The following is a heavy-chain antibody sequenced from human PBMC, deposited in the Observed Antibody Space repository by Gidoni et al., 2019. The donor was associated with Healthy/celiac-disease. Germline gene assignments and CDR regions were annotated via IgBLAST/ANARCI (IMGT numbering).Heavy chain of an antibody. J-gene: IGHJ4*02. CDR1: GYTFTSYD. CDR2: MNPNSGNT. CDR3: ARGRWVEMATSAALIWYFDY. D-gene: IGHD5-12*01. V-gene: IGHV1-8*01. Sequence: QVQPVQSGAEVRKPGASVEVSCKASGYTFTSYDINWVRQATGQGLEWMGWMNPNSGNTGYAQKFQGRVTMTRNTSISTAYMELSSLRSEDTAVYYCARGRWVEMATSAALIWYFDYWGQGTLVTVSS.